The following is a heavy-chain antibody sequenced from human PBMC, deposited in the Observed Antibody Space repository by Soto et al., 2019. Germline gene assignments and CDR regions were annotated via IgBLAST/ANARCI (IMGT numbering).Heavy chain of an antibody. Sequence: ASVKVSCKASGYTFTSYYMHWVRQAPGQGLEWMGIINPSGGSTSYAQKFQGRVTMTRDTSTSTVYMELSSLRSEDTAVYYCAREEGIAVAGTQVDVWGQGTTVTVSS. J-gene: IGHJ6*02. CDR1: GYTFTSYY. CDR3: AREEGIAVAGTQVDV. V-gene: IGHV1-46*01. CDR2: INPSGGST. D-gene: IGHD6-19*01.